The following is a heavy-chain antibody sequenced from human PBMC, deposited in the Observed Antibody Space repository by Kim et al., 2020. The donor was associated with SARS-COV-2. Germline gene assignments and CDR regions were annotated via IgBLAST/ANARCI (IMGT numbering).Heavy chain of an antibody. V-gene: IGHV4-31*02. CDR3: ARGGVTMVRGVIPHLARFDP. Sequence: RVTISVDTSKNQFSLKLSSVTAADTAVYYCARGGVTMVRGVIPHLARFDPWGQGTLVTVSS. J-gene: IGHJ5*02. D-gene: IGHD3-10*01.